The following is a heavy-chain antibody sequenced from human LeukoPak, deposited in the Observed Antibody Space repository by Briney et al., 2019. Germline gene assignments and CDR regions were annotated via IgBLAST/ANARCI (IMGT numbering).Heavy chain of an antibody. CDR3: ARLPIYGSGSYAGFDY. D-gene: IGHD3-10*01. V-gene: IGHV4-34*01. Sequence: PSETLSLTCAVYGGSFSGYYWSWIRQPPGKGLEWIGEINHSGSTNYNPSLKSRVTISVDTSKNQFSLKLSSVTAADTAVYYCARLPIYGSGSYAGFDYWGQGTLVTVSS. CDR2: INHSGST. CDR1: GGSFSGYY. J-gene: IGHJ4*02.